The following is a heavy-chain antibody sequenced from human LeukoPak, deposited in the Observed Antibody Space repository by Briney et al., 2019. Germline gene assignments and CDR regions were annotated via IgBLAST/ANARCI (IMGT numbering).Heavy chain of an antibody. CDR1: GFTFSTYW. CDR3: ARESYCSGGSCYSGRAFDI. J-gene: IGHJ3*02. Sequence: GGSLRLSCAASGFTFSTYWMHWVRQAPGKGLVWVSRINTDGSSTYYADSVKSRFTISRDNAKNTLYLQMNSLRAEDTAVYYCARESYCSGGSCYSGRAFDIWGQGTMVTVSS. D-gene: IGHD2-15*01. V-gene: IGHV3-74*01. CDR2: INTDGSST.